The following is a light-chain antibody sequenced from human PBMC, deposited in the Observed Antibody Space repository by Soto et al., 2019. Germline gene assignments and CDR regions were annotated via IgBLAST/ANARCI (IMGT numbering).Light chain of an antibody. J-gene: IGKJ1*01. CDR1: QSVSSN. V-gene: IGKV3-15*01. Sequence: EVVWTQSPATLSVSPGERATLSCRASQSVSSNLAWYQQKPGQGPRLLIFGASTRATGIPARFSGSGSGSEFTLTISSLQSEDFAVYYCQQYNDWPRTFGQGTKVDIK. CDR3: QQYNDWPRT. CDR2: GAS.